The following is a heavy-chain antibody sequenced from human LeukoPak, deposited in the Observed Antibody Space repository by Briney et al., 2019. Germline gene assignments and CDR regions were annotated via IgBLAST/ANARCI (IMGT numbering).Heavy chain of an antibody. CDR1: GGSISSGDYY. Sequence: KPSQTLSLTCTVSGGSISSGDYYWSWIRQPPGKGLEWIGYIYYSGSTYYNPSLKSRVTISVDTSKNQFSLKLSSVTAADTAVYYCASFWVGYCSSTSCFRPDYWGQGTLVTVSS. CDR2: IYYSGST. CDR3: ASFWVGYCSSTSCFRPDY. J-gene: IGHJ4*02. V-gene: IGHV4-30-4*01. D-gene: IGHD2-2*01.